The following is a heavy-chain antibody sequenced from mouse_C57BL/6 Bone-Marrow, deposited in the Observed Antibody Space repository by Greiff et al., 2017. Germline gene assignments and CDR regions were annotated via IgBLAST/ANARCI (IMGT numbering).Heavy chain of an antibody. D-gene: IGHD1-1*01. CDR2: ISSGGSYT. V-gene: IGHV5-6*01. J-gene: IGHJ4*01. Sequence: EVQGVESGGDLVKPGGSLKLSCAASGFTFSSYGMSWVRQTPDKRLEWVATISSGGSYTYYPESVKGRCTISRDNAKNTLYLPMSSLKSEDTAMYYGARTTTVVDYARDYWGQGTSGTVSS. CDR1: GFTFSSYG. CDR3: ARTTTVVDYARDY.